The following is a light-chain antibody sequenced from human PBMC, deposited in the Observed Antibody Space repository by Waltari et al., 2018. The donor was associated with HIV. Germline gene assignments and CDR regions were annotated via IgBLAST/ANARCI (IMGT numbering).Light chain of an antibody. CDR2: DVN. V-gene: IGLV2-23*02. CDR3: CSYAGSGTFVV. J-gene: IGLJ3*02. CDR1: WSDIGSYDL. Sequence: QSALTQPASVSGSPGQSITLSCSGTWSDIGSYDLVSWYQHFPGKAPKRILYDVNERPSGVSPRYSVSKAGNTASLVISGLQAEDEADYYCCSYAGSGTFVVFGGGTRLTV.